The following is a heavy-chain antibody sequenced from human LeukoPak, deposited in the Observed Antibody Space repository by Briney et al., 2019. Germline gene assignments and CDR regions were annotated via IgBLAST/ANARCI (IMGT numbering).Heavy chain of an antibody. V-gene: IGHV1-18*01. CDR1: GYRFSSYG. J-gene: IGHJ6*02. Sequence: VASVKVSCKASGYRFSSYGITWVRQAPGQGLEWMGWISGYKGNAVYAQKFQGRVTITADESTSTAYMELSSLRSEDTAVYYCARDSGYNYYDSSAHPENYGMDVWGQGTTVTVSS. CDR3: ARDSGYNYYDSSAHPENYGMDV. D-gene: IGHD3-22*01. CDR2: ISGYKGNA.